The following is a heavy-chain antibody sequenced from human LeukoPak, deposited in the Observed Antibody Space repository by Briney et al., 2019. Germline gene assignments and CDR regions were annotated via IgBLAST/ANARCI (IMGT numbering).Heavy chain of an antibody. D-gene: IGHD3-10*01. CDR2: IRSRVYGRTT. CDR3: AKVSSSGRYDAFDI. Sequence: GGSLRLSCTTSGYSFGDYGMSWVRQAPGKGLEWVSFIRSRVYGRTTEYAASVKGRFTISRDDSKSIAYLQMNSLKTEDTAVYYCAKVSSSGRYDAFDIWGQGTMVTVSS. J-gene: IGHJ3*02. CDR1: GYSFGDYG. V-gene: IGHV3-49*04.